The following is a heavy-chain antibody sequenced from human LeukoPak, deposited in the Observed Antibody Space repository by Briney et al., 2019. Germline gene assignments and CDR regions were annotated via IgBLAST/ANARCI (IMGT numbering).Heavy chain of an antibody. J-gene: IGHJ4*02. CDR2: ISGSGGST. CDR3: AKGPHYYDSSGYDY. CDR1: GFTFSSYA. V-gene: IGHV3-23*01. Sequence: PGGSLRLSCAASGFTFSSYAMSWVRQAPGKGLEWVSAISGSGGSTYYADSVKGRFTISRDNSKNTLYLQMNSLRAEDTAVYYCAKGPHYYDSSGYDYWGQGTLVTVSS. D-gene: IGHD3-22*01.